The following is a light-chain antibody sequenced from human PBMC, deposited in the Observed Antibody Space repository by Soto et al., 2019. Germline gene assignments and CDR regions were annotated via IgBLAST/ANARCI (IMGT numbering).Light chain of an antibody. Sequence: DIQMTQSPSTLSASVGDRVTITCRASQSISSWLAWYQQKPGKAPKLLIYDASSLESGVPSRFSGSGSGTEFTRTGSSVQPDDFATYYCQQYNSYGYTFGQGTKLEIK. CDR1: QSISSW. CDR2: DAS. CDR3: QQYNSYGYT. V-gene: IGKV1-5*01. J-gene: IGKJ2*01.